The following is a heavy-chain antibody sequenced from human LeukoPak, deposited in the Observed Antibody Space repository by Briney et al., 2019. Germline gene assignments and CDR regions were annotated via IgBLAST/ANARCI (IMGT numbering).Heavy chain of an antibody. CDR1: GYTFTGYY. J-gene: IGHJ4*02. D-gene: IGHD3-16*01. V-gene: IGHV1-2*02. CDR2: INPNSGDT. CDR3: ATQRGSYLWGTDFDY. Sequence: ASVKVSCKASGYTFTGYYMHWVRQAPGQGLEWMRWINPNSGDTKYAQKFQGRVTMTRDTSISTGYMELSRLRSDDTAVYYCATQRGSYLWGTDFDYWGQGTLVTVSS.